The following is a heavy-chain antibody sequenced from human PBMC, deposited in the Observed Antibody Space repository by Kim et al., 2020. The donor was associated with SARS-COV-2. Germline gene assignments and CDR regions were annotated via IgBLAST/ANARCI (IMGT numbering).Heavy chain of an antibody. J-gene: IGHJ5*02. CDR2: INHSGST. CDR3: ARSPGYSSSWYGARNWFDP. Sequence: SETLSLTCAVYGVSFSGYYWSWIRQPPGKGLEWIGEINHSGSTNYNPSLKSRVTISVDTSKNQFSLKLISVTAADTAVYHCARSPGYSSSWYGARNWFDP. CDR1: GVSFSGYY. V-gene: IGHV4-34*01. D-gene: IGHD6-13*01.